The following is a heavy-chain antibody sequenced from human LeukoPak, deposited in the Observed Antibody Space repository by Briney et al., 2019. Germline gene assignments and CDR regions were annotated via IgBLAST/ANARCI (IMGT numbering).Heavy chain of an antibody. CDR1: GFTFSSYG. J-gene: IGHJ6*02. CDR3: AKEDVAYYDRNYYYGMDV. D-gene: IGHD3-22*01. CDR2: ISYDGSNK. V-gene: IGHV3-30*18. Sequence: GRSLRLSCAASGFTFSSYGMHWVRQAPGKGLEWVAVISYDGSNKYYADSVKGRFTIFRDNSKNTLYLQMNSLRAEDTAVYYCAKEDVAYYDRNYYYGMDVWGQGTTVTVSS.